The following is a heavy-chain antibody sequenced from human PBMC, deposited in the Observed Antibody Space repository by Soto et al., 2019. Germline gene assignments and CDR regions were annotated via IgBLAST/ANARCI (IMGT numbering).Heavy chain of an antibody. Sequence: SETLSLTCAVYGGSFSGYYWSWIRQPPGKGLEWIGEINHSGNTNYNPSLESRVTISVDTSKNQFSLKLSSVTAADTAVYYCARDWARSSGSYSSFDYWGQGTLVTVSS. V-gene: IGHV4-34*01. D-gene: IGHD1-26*01. CDR2: INHSGNT. CDR1: GGSFSGYY. CDR3: ARDWARSSGSYSSFDY. J-gene: IGHJ4*02.